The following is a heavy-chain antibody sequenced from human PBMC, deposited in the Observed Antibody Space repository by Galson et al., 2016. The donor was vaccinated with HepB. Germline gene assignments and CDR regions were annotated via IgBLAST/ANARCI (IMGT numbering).Heavy chain of an antibody. V-gene: IGHV3-7*01. J-gene: IGHJ5*02. D-gene: IGHD2-15*01. CDR3: ARHDSKFDP. CDR1: GLTLSSYW. Sequence: SLRLSCAVSGLTLSSYWTSWVRQATGKGLEWEANIRRAGSDKSHGDSVKGRFTIFRDDAKNSLYLQMDSLRAEATAVYYGARHDSKFDPWVQGTLVPVSS. CDR2: IRRAGSDK.